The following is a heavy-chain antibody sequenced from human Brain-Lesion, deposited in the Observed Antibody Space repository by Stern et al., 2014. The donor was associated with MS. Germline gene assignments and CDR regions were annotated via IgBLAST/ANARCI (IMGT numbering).Heavy chain of an antibody. CDR3: ARVDCSGTNCFYYYYGMDV. V-gene: IGHV3-21*01. CDR2: ISVGTDYI. CDR1: GFTFNSYS. D-gene: IGHD2-2*01. Sequence: VQLVESGGGLVKPGGSLRLSCDVSGFTFNSYSMNWVRQAPGKGLEWVSSISVGTDYIYYADAVNGRFTISRDNAKNSLFLQMNTLRAEDTAVYYCARVDCSGTNCFYYYYGMDVWGQGTTVTVSS. J-gene: IGHJ6*02.